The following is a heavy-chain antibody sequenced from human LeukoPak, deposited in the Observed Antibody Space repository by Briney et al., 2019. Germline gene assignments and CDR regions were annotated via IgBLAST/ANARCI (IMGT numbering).Heavy chain of an antibody. CDR2: INPSGGST. Sequence: ASVKVSCKASGYTFTSYYMHWVRQAPGQGLEWMGIINPSGGSTSYAQKFQGRVTMTRDTSISTAYMELSRLRSDDTAVYYCARGPLNWKFDYWGQGTLVTVSS. CDR3: ARGPLNWKFDY. J-gene: IGHJ4*02. D-gene: IGHD1-1*01. V-gene: IGHV1-46*01. CDR1: GYTFTSYY.